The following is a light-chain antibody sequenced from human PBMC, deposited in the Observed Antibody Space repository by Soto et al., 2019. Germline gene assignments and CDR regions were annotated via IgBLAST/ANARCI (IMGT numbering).Light chain of an antibody. V-gene: IGKV1-5*01. CDR3: QQYHSYWT. J-gene: IGKJ1*01. CDR2: DAS. CDR1: QSVRSW. Sequence: DIQMTQSPSTLSASVGDRVTITCRASQSVRSWLAWYQQKPGRAPKFLIYDASSLESGVPSRFSGSGSGTEFTLTISNLQPDDFATYYCQQYHSYWTFGQGTKVDI.